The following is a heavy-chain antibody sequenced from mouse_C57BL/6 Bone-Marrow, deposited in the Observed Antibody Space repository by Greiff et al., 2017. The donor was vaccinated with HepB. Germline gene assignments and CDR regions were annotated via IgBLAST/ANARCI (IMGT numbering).Heavy chain of an antibody. CDR1: GFTFTDYY. D-gene: IGHD1-1*01. V-gene: IGHV7-3*01. Sequence: EVQRVESGGGLVQPGGSLSLSCAASGFTFTDYYMSWVRQPPGKALEWLGFIRNKANGYTTEYSASVKGRFTISRDNSQTILYLQMNALRAEDSATYYCARYDGSSSYWYFDVWGTGTTVTVSS. CDR3: ARYDGSSSYWYFDV. J-gene: IGHJ1*03. CDR2: IRNKANGYTT.